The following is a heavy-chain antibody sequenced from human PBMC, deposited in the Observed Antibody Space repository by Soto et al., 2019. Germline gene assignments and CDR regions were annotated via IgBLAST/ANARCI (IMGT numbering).Heavy chain of an antibody. Sequence: PSETLSLTCAVSGGSISSGGYSWSWIRQPPGKGLEWIGYIYHSGSTYYNPSLKSRVTISVDRSKNQFSLKLSSVTAADTAVYYCARNYGAALSAFDIWGQGTMVTVSS. D-gene: IGHD4-17*01. V-gene: IGHV4-30-2*01. J-gene: IGHJ3*02. CDR3: ARNYGAALSAFDI. CDR1: GGSISSGGYS. CDR2: IYHSGST.